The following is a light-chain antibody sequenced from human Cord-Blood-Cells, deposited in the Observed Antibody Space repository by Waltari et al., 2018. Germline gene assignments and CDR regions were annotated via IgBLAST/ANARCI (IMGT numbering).Light chain of an antibody. J-gene: IGLJ2*01. Sequence: SYELTQPPSVYVSPRQTASITCSGDKSGDKYACWYQQKPGQSPVLVIYQDSKRPSGIPERFSGSNSGNTATLTISGTQAMDEADYYCQAWDSSTVVFGGGTKLTVL. V-gene: IGLV3-1*01. CDR1: KSGDKY. CDR2: QDS. CDR3: QAWDSSTVV.